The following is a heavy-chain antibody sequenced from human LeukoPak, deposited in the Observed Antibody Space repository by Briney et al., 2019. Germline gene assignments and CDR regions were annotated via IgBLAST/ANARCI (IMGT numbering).Heavy chain of an antibody. Sequence: SETLSLTCTVSGGSISSYYWSWIRQPPGKGLEWIGYIYYSGSTNYNPSLKSRVTISVDTSRNQFSLKLSSVTAADTAVYYCARGIYCSSTSCSNWFDPWGQGTLVTVSS. CDR3: ARGIYCSSTSCSNWFDP. D-gene: IGHD2-2*01. V-gene: IGHV4-59*01. CDR1: GGSISSYY. CDR2: IYYSGST. J-gene: IGHJ5*02.